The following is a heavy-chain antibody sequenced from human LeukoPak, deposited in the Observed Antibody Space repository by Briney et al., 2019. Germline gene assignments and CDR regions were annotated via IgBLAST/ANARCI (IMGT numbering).Heavy chain of an antibody. CDR2: IIPILGIA. D-gene: IGHD2-2*01. CDR3: ARDLVVSCSSTSCSVAPTDF. V-gene: IGHV1-69*04. Sequence: GASVKVSCKASGGTFSSYAITWVRQAPGQGLEWMGRIIPILGIATYAQNFQGRVTITADKSTSTAYMELSSLRAEDKAVYYCARDLVVSCSSTSCSVAPTDFWGQGTLVTVSS. J-gene: IGHJ4*02. CDR1: GGTFSSYA.